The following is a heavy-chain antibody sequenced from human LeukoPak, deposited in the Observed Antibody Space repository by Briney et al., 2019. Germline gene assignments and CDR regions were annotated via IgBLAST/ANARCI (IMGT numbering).Heavy chain of an antibody. V-gene: IGHV1-2*06. CDR1: GYTFTGYY. D-gene: IGHD2-2*01. CDR2: INPNSGGA. J-gene: IGHJ4*02. CDR3: ARDPAFSSTSCYYDY. Sequence: ASVKVSCKASGYTFTGYYMHWVRQAPGQGLEWMGRINPNSGGANYAQKFQGRVTMTRDTSISTAYMELSRLRSDDTAVYYSARDPAFSSTSCYYDYWGQGTLVTVSS.